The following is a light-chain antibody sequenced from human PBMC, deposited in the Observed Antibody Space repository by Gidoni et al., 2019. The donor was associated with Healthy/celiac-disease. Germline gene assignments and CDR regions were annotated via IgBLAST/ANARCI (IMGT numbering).Light chain of an antibody. CDR1: QSVSSY. V-gene: IGKV3-11*01. CDR3: QQRSNWLT. Sequence: EIVLTQSPAPLALSPGERATLSCRASQSVSSYLAWYQQKPGQAPRLLIYDASNRATGIPARFSGSGSGTDFTLTISSLEPEEFAVYYCQQRSNWLTFGGGTKVEIK. J-gene: IGKJ4*01. CDR2: DAS.